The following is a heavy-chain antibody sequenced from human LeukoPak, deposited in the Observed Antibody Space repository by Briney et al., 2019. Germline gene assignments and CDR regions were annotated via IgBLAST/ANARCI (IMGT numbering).Heavy chain of an antibody. CDR2: IWYDGSNK. D-gene: IGHD4-11*01. J-gene: IGHJ4*02. CDR3: ARGIYSNGYLGY. CDR1: GFTFSSYG. V-gene: IGHV3-33*01. Sequence: GVSLRLSCAASGFTFSSYGMHWVRQAPGKGLEWVAVIWYDGSNKYYADSVKGRFTISRDNSKNTLYLQMNSLRAEDTAVYYCARGIYSNGYLGYWGQGTLVTVSS.